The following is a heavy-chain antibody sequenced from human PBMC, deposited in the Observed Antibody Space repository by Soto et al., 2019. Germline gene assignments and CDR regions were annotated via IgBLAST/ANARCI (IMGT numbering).Heavy chain of an antibody. V-gene: IGHV4-61*01. Sequence: QVQLQESGPGLVKPSETLSLTCTVSGGSVSSGSYYWSWIRQPPGKGLEWIGYIYYSGSTNYNPSLKSRVTISVDTSKNQFSLKLSSVTAADTAVYYCARMGYCSSTSCFYYYYYGMDVWGQGTSVTVSS. J-gene: IGHJ6*02. CDR2: IYYSGST. CDR3: ARMGYCSSTSCFYYYYYGMDV. CDR1: GGSVSSGSYY. D-gene: IGHD2-2*01.